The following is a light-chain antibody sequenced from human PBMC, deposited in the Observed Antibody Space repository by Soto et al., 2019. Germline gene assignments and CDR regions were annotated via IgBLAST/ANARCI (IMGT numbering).Light chain of an antibody. CDR1: QSVSIN. Sequence: EIVMTQSPATLSVSPGEGATLSCRASQSVSINLAWYQQKPGQAPRLLIYDASTRATGIPARFSGSGSGTDFTLSISSLQSEDFAVYYCHQNNNWPFTFDGGTKVEIK. V-gene: IGKV3-15*01. CDR2: DAS. J-gene: IGKJ4*01. CDR3: HQNNNWPFT.